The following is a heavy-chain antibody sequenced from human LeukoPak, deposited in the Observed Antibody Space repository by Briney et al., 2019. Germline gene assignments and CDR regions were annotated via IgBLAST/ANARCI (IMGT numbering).Heavy chain of an antibody. CDR1: GLRFSDYY. D-gene: IGHD3-10*01. Sequence: GGSLRLSCAASGLRFSDYYVSWIRQAPGKGLQWVSYISSGGDIMHYADSVKGRFTISRDNAKNSLYLQMNSLRAEDTAVYYCARGPLLWFGGDNWFDPWGQGTLVTVSS. CDR2: ISSGGDIM. J-gene: IGHJ5*02. CDR3: ARGPLLWFGGDNWFDP. V-gene: IGHV3-11*04.